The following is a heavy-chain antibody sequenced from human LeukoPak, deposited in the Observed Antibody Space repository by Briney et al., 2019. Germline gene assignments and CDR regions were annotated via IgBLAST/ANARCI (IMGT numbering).Heavy chain of an antibody. J-gene: IGHJ5*02. Sequence: ASVKVSCKASGYTFTSYGISWVRQAPGRGLEWMGWISAYNGNTNYAQKLQGRVTMTTDTSTSTAYMELRSLRSDDTAVYYCARDRRTYDSSGYQEWWFDPWGQGTLVTVSS. CDR2: ISAYNGNT. D-gene: IGHD3-22*01. V-gene: IGHV1-18*01. CDR1: GYTFTSYG. CDR3: ARDRRTYDSSGYQEWWFDP.